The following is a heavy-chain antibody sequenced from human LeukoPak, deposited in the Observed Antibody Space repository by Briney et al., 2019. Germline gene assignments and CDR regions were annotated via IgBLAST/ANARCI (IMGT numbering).Heavy chain of an antibody. J-gene: IGHJ3*02. CDR1: GFTFSSYW. CDR2: ISSSSSYI. D-gene: IGHD6-13*01. Sequence: PGGSLRLSCAASGFTFSSYWMSWVRQAPGKGLEWVSSISSSSSYIYYADSVKGRFTISRDNAKNSLYLQMNSLRAEDTAVYYCARESTGLAAADDAFDIWGQGTMVTVSS. CDR3: ARESTGLAAADDAFDI. V-gene: IGHV3-21*01.